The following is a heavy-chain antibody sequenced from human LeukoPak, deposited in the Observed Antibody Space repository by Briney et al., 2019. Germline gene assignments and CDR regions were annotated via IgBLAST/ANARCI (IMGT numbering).Heavy chain of an antibody. V-gene: IGHV3-7*01. CDR2: ISQDAGAT. J-gene: IGHJ5*02. Sequence: PGGSLRLSCATSGFIFRNYWMSWVRQVPGKGLEWVASISQDAGATTYLDSVKGRFIISRDNAKNSLYPQLNSLRADDTAVYYCVHAAYNFNPGSAWGQGTLVTVSS. D-gene: IGHD1-20*01. CDR3: VHAAYNFNPGSA. CDR1: GFIFRNYW.